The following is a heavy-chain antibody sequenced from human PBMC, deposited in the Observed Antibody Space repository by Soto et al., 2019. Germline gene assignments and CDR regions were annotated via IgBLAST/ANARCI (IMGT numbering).Heavy chain of an antibody. J-gene: IGHJ3*02. CDR3: TRADSSSSGNDAFDI. V-gene: IGHV3-49*03. CDR1: GFTFGDYA. CDR2: IRSKAYGGTT. D-gene: IGHD6-6*01. Sequence: GGSLRLSCTASGFTFGDYAMSWFRQAPGKGLEWVGFIRSKAYGGTTEYAASVKGRFTISRDDSKSIAYLQMNSLKTEDTAVYYCTRADSSSSGNDAFDICGQGTMVTVSS.